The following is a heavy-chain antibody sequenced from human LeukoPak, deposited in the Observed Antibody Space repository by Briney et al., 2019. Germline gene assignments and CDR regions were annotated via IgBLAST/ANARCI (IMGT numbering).Heavy chain of an antibody. V-gene: IGHV4-39*07. CDR3: ARGGRNWFDP. J-gene: IGHJ5*02. Sequence: SETLSLTCTVSGDSISDTNYYWGWIRQPAGKRLEWIGSIYYSGSTYYNPSLKSRVSISVDTSKNQFSLNLSSVTAADTAVYYCARGGRNWFDPWGQGTLVTVSS. CDR1: GDSISDTNYY. CDR2: IYYSGST.